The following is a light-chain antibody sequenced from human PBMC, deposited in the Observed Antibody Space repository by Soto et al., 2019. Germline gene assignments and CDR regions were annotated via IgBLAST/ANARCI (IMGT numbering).Light chain of an antibody. Sequence: QSALTQPPSASGSPGQSVAISCTGTSSDVGGYNYVSWYQQHPGKAPKLMIYEVSRRPSGVTDRFSGSKSGNTASLTVSGLKAEVEAEYYCSSYAGSNNVIFGGGTKLTVL. CDR1: SSDVGGYNY. CDR3: SSYAGSNNVI. J-gene: IGLJ2*01. CDR2: EVS. V-gene: IGLV2-8*01.